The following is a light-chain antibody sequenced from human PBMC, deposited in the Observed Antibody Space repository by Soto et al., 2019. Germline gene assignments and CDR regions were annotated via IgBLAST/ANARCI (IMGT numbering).Light chain of an antibody. CDR1: QRFSSSY. CDR3: QQNNNWPPIT. CDR2: GAS. J-gene: IGKJ5*01. Sequence: EIVLTQSPGTLSLSPGERVTLSCRASQRFSSSYLAWYQQKPGQAPRLLIYGASTRATGVPDRFSGSGSGTDFTLTISRLEPEDFALYYCQQNNNWPPITFGQGTRLEIK. V-gene: IGKV3-20*01.